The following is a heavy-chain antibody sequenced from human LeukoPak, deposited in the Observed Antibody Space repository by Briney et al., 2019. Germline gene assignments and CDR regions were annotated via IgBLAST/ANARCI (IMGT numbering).Heavy chain of an antibody. Sequence: PSETLSLTCAVYGGSFSGYYWSWIRQPPGKGLEWIGEINHSGSTNYNPSLKSRVTISVDTSKSQFSLKLSSVTAADTAVYYCARSPGYNRPDYWGQGTLVTVSS. D-gene: IGHD5-18*01. CDR3: ARSPGYNRPDY. CDR1: GGSFSGYY. CDR2: INHSGST. V-gene: IGHV4-34*01. J-gene: IGHJ4*02.